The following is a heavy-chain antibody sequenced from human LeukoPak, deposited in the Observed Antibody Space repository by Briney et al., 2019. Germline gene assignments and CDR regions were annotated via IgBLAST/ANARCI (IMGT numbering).Heavy chain of an antibody. CDR3: ASTQTASFVVVPAFNWFDP. Sequence: SVKVSCKASGGTFSSYAISWVRQAPGQGLEWMGGVIPIFGTANYAQKFQGRVTITADESTSTAYMELSSLRSEDTAVYYCASTQTASFVVVPAFNWFDPWGQGTLVTVSS. CDR2: VIPIFGTA. CDR1: GGTFSSYA. D-gene: IGHD2-2*01. J-gene: IGHJ5*02. V-gene: IGHV1-69*01.